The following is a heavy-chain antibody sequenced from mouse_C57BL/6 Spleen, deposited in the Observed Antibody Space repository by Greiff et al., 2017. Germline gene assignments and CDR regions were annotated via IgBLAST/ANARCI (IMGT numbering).Heavy chain of an antibody. CDR2: INPNNGGT. CDR1: GYTFTDYN. D-gene: IGHD2-5*01. CDR3: ARGDSNLAWFAY. V-gene: IGHV1-18*01. Sequence: VQLQQSGPELVKPGASVKIPCKASGYTFTDYNMDWVKQSHGKSLEWIGDINPNNGGTIYNQKFKGKATLTVDKSSSTAYMELRSLTSEDTAVYYCARGDSNLAWFAYWGQGTLVTVSA. J-gene: IGHJ3*01.